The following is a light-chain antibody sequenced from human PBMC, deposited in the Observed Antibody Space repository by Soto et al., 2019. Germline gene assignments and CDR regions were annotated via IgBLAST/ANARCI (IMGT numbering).Light chain of an antibody. Sequence: QSALTQPRSVSGSPGQSVTISCTGTNSDVGGYNYVSWYQQYPGKAPKLMISGVSERPSGVLDRFSGSKSGNTASLTISGLQAEDEADYYCCSYVDTDTWVFGGGTKLTVL. CDR1: NSDVGGYNY. V-gene: IGLV2-11*01. CDR3: CSYVDTDTWV. CDR2: GVS. J-gene: IGLJ3*02.